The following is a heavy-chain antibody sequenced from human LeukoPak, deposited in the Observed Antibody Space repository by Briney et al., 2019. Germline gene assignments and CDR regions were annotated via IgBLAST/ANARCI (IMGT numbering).Heavy chain of an antibody. CDR1: GFTFTNAW. Sequence: GGSLRLSCAASGFTFTNAWMSWVRQAPGKGLEWVSAISGSGGSTYYADSVKGRFTISRDNSKNTLYLQMNSLRAEDTAVYYCAKGYPLWSFDIWGQGTMVTVSS. CDR3: AKGYPLWSFDI. V-gene: IGHV3-23*01. CDR2: ISGSGGST. J-gene: IGHJ3*02. D-gene: IGHD1-14*01.